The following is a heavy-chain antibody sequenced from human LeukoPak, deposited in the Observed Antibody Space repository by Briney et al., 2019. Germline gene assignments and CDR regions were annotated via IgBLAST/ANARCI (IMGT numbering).Heavy chain of an antibody. V-gene: IGHV3-33*06. CDR3: AKSAGATTAGRHDY. CDR1: GFTFSSYG. CDR2: IWYGGSNK. Sequence: GGSLRLSCAASGFTFSSYGMHWVRQAPGKGLEWVAVIWYGGSNKYYADSVKGRFTISRDNSKNTLHLQMNSLRAEDTAVYYCAKSAGATTAGRHDYWGQGTLVTVSS. D-gene: IGHD1-26*01. J-gene: IGHJ4*02.